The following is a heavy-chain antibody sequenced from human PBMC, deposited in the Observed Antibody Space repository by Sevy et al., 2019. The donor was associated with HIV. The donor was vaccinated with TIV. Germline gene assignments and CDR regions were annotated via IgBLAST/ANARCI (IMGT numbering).Heavy chain of an antibody. J-gene: IGHJ3*02. D-gene: IGHD4-17*01. Sequence: GGSLRLSCAASGFTFSSYSMNWVRQAPGKGLEWVSSISSSSSYIYYADSVKGRFTMSRDNAKNSVYLQMNSLRAEDTAVYYCARDEDGGYGAAGGAFDIWGQGTMVTVSS. CDR2: ISSSSSYI. CDR3: ARDEDGGYGAAGGAFDI. CDR1: GFTFSSYS. V-gene: IGHV3-21*01.